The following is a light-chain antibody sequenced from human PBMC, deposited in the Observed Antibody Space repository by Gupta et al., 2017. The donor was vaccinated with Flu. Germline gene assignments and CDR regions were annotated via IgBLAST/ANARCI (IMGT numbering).Light chain of an antibody. Sequence: SLGERATINCKSSQSLLYSSNNKNYLAWYQQKPGQPPKLLIYWASTRESGVPDRFSGSGSGTDFTLTISSLQAEDVAVYYCQQYYGAPYTFGQGTKLEIK. CDR1: QSLLYSSNNKNY. CDR2: WAS. J-gene: IGKJ2*01. CDR3: QQYYGAPYT. V-gene: IGKV4-1*01.